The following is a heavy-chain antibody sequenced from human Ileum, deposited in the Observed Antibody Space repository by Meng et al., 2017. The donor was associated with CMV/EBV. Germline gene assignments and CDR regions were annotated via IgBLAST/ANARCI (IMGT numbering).Heavy chain of an antibody. CDR3: ARVARQYDRLTGAYKEAAMDT. CDR2: MSRSTGHT. J-gene: IGHJ4*02. V-gene: IGHV1-8*01. CDR1: YG. Sequence: YGFNWVGKAAGKGVEGLGGMSRSTGHTGDAQKDNGRSTMTRNTSTNTAYMEVTSLKSEDTAVYYCARVARQYDRLTGAYKEAAMDTWGPGTLVTVSS. D-gene: IGHD3-9*01.